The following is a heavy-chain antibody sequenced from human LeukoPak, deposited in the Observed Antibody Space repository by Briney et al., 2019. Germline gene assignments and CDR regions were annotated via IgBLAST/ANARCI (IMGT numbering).Heavy chain of an antibody. CDR3: ARVYDWNDVGFDY. V-gene: IGHV3-21*04. CDR2: ISSSSSYI. Sequence: GGSLRLSCAASGFTFSSYSMNWVRQAPGKGLEWVSSISSSSSYIYYADSVKGRFTISRDNAKNSLYLQMNSLRAEDTAVYYCARVYDWNDVGFDYWGQGTLVTVSS. J-gene: IGHJ4*02. CDR1: GFTFSSYS. D-gene: IGHD1-20*01.